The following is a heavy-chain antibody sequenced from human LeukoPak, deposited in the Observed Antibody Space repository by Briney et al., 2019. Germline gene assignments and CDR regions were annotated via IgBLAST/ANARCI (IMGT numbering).Heavy chain of an antibody. V-gene: IGHV3-20*04. CDR3: AGDGLFIAVATFFDY. Sequence: GGSLRLSCAASGFTFSSYAMSWVRQAPGKGLEWVSGINWNGGSTGYADSVKGRFPISRDNAKNSLYLQMNSLRAEDTALYYCAGDGLFIAVATFFDYWGQGTLVTVSS. CDR1: GFTFSSYA. CDR2: INWNGGST. J-gene: IGHJ4*02. D-gene: IGHD6-19*01.